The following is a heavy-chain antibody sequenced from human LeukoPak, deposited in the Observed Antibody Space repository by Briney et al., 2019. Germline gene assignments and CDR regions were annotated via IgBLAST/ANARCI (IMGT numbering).Heavy chain of an antibody. CDR3: ARLVDYDNSGDPDIFDI. CDR1: SGFISSYY. CDR2: INYSGRI. J-gene: IGHJ3*02. D-gene: IGHD3-22*01. V-gene: IGHV4-59*01. Sequence: KTSESLSLTCIASSGFISSYYWSWIRQTPGKGLEWIAFINYSGRIKYNASLQSRVSISLDTSKNHFSLQLRSVMAADTAVYYCARLVDYDNSGDPDIFDIWGQGTIVSIS.